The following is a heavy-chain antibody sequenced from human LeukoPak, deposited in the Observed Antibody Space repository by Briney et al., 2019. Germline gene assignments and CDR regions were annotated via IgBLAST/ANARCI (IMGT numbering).Heavy chain of an antibody. D-gene: IGHD1-26*01. Sequence: ASVKVSRKASGGTFSSYTISWVRQAPGQGLEWMGRIIPILGIANYAQKFQGRVTITADKSTSIAYMELSSLRSEDTAVYYCAREGPYSGSYYYFDYWGQGTLVTVSS. V-gene: IGHV1-69*04. J-gene: IGHJ4*02. CDR3: AREGPYSGSYYYFDY. CDR2: IIPILGIA. CDR1: GGTFSSYT.